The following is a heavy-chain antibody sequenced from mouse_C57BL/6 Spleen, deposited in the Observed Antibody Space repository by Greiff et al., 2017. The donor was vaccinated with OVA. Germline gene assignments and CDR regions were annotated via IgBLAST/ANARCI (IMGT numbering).Heavy chain of an antibody. CDR3: ARHGSSYHYAMDY. V-gene: IGHV1-43*01. Sequence: VQLQQSGPELVKPGASVKISCKASGYSFTGYYMHWVKQSSEKSLEWIGEINPSTGGTSYNQKFKGKATLTVDKSSSTAYMQLKSLTSEDSAVYYCARHGSSYHYAMDYWGQGTSVTVSS. D-gene: IGHD1-1*01. J-gene: IGHJ4*01. CDR1: GYSFTGYY. CDR2: INPSTGGT.